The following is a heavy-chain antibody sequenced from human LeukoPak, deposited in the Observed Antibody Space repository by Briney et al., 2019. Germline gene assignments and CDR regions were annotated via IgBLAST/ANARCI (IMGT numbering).Heavy chain of an antibody. Sequence: ASVKVSCKASGYTFTSYGISWVRQAPGQGLEWMGWISAYNGNTNYAQKFQGRVTMTRDTSTSTVYMELSSLRSEDTAVYYCARDLGTIAAAGTSDFDYWGQGTLVTVSS. D-gene: IGHD6-13*01. V-gene: IGHV1-18*01. CDR2: ISAYNGNT. CDR3: ARDLGTIAAAGTSDFDY. J-gene: IGHJ4*02. CDR1: GYTFTSYG.